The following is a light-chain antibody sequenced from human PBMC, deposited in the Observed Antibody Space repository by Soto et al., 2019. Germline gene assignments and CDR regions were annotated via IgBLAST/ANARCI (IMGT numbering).Light chain of an antibody. J-gene: IGKJ1*01. CDR2: AAS. CDR1: QGISNS. CDR3: QHRSKWPPGP. V-gene: IGKV3-11*01. Sequence: EIVMTQSPATLSVSPGERATLSCRASQGISNSLAWYQQIPGQAPRLLIYAASNRATGIPARFSGSGSGTDSTLNISSLEPEDFVFYYCQHRSKWPPGPLGQGTKVDIK.